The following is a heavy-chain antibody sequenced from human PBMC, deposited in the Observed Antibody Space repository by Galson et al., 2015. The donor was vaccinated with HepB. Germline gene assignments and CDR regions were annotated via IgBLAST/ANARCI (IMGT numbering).Heavy chain of an antibody. J-gene: IGHJ4*02. V-gene: IGHV3-33*01. Sequence: SLRLSCAASGFTFSAYGMHWVRQAPGKGLEWVAIIWYEGSNKYYADSVKGRFSISRDNSKNTLFLQMNSLRVEDTAVYYCARIQGSGTLKPLDYWGQGTLVTVSP. CDR2: IWYEGSNK. CDR1: GFTFSAYG. CDR3: ARIQGSGTLKPLDY. D-gene: IGHD3-10*01.